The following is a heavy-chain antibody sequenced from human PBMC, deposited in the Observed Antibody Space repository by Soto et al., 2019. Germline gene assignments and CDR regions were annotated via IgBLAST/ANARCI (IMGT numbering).Heavy chain of an antibody. CDR1: VFIFSDFS. CDR3: AREKKHQSLGGGFGMDV. CDR2: IGSSGGYI. D-gene: IGHD2-2*01. Sequence: LRLSCAVSVFIFSDFSMNLVRQAPLKGLEWVASIGSSGGYIFYADSVKGRLTISRDNAKKSLDLQINSLRAEDTAVYYCAREKKHQSLGGGFGMDVWGQGTTVTVSS. J-gene: IGHJ6*02. V-gene: IGHV3-21*01.